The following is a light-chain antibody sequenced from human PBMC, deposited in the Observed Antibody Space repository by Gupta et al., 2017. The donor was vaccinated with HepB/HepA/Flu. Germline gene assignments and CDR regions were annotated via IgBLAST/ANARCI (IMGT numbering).Light chain of an antibody. V-gene: IGKV3-15*01. CDR2: SAS. CDR1: QSVSNK. CDR3: QQDNIWPT. Sequence: EIVMTQSPATLSVSPGERATLSCRASQSVSNKLVWYQQKPGQAPRLIIYSASTRANGVPDRFSGRGYVTEFTLTISSRQSEDFAVYYGQQDNIWPTFGQGTEVEIK. J-gene: IGKJ1*01.